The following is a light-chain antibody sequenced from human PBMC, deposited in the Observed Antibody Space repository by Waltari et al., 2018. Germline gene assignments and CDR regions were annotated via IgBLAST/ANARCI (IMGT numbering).Light chain of an antibody. Sequence: DVQMTQSPSSLSASVGDTVTITCRPSQGISNDLAWYQQKPGKAPKPLIYFVSNLESGVPSRFSVSGSGTDFTLTISSLQPEDFATYYCQQHNSFPLTFGGGTKVEIK. CDR3: QQHNSFPLT. CDR1: QGISND. CDR2: FVS. V-gene: IGKV1-17*01. J-gene: IGKJ4*01.